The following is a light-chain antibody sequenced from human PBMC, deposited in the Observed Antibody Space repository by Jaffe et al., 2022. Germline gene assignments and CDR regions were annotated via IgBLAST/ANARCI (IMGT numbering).Light chain of an antibody. J-gene: IGLJ3*02. CDR3: CSYAGSWV. CDR1: SSDVGSYNL. Sequence: QSALTQPASVSGSPGQSITISCTATSSDVGSYNLVSWYQQHPGKAPKLMIYEGNKRPSGVSNRFSGSKSGNTASLTISGLQAEDEANYYCCSYAGSWVFGGGTKLTVL. V-gene: IGLV2-23*01. CDR2: EGN.